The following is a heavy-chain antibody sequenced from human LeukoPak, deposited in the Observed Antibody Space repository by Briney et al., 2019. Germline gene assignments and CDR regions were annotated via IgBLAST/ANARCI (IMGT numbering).Heavy chain of an antibody. V-gene: IGHV3-64*01. Sequence: GGSLRLSCAASGFTFSSYGMHWVRLAPGKGLEYVSAISSHGGSTYYANSVKGRFTISRDNSKNTLYLQMGSLRAEDMAVYYCARAGSYCSSTTCYSYFDYWGQGTLVTVSS. D-gene: IGHD2-2*01. CDR3: ARAGSYCSSTTCYSYFDY. J-gene: IGHJ4*02. CDR1: GFTFSSYG. CDR2: ISSHGGST.